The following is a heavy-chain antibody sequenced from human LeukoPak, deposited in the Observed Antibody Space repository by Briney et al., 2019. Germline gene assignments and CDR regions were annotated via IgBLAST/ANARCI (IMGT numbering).Heavy chain of an antibody. CDR3: AKDRAGAN. CDR2: ISGSGNVT. J-gene: IGHJ4*02. CDR1: GFTFAKYA. V-gene: IGHV3-23*01. Sequence: PGGSLRLSCVGSGFTFAKYAMTWVREAPGKGLEWVSVISGSGNVTYYAGSVKGRFTISRDNSKRTLYLQMDSLRADDTAIYYCAKDRAGANWGQGTLVLVSS.